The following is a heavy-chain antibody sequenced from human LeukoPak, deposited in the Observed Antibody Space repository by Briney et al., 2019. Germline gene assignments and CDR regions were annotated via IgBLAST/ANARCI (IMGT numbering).Heavy chain of an antibody. J-gene: IGHJ4*02. Sequence: GSLSLSCAASGFTFDDYGMSWVRQAPGKGLEWVSGINWSGGSTGYADSVKGRFTISRDNAKNSLYLQMNSLRAEDTALYYCAREGYYYDSSGYYRIMSFDYWGQGTLVTVSS. CDR2: INWSGGST. CDR1: GFTFDDYG. D-gene: IGHD3-22*01. V-gene: IGHV3-20*04. CDR3: AREGYYYDSSGYYRIMSFDY.